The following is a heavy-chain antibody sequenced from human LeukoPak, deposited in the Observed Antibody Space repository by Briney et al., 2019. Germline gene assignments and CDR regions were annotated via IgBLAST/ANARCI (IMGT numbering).Heavy chain of an antibody. V-gene: IGHV1-69*02. D-gene: IGHD2-2*01. Sequence: SVKVSCKASGGTFSSYTISWVRQAPGQGLEWMGRIIPILGIANYAQKFPGRVTITADKSTSTAYMELSSLRSEDTAVYYCAIVEAGCSSTSCYDYWGQGTLVTVSS. J-gene: IGHJ4*02. CDR1: GGTFSSYT. CDR2: IIPILGIA. CDR3: AIVEAGCSSTSCYDY.